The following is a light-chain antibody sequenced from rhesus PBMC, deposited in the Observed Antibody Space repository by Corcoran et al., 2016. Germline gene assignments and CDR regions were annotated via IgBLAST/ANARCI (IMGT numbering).Light chain of an antibody. CDR2: KES. V-gene: IGKV1-22*01. J-gene: IGKJ1*01. CDR1: LSISSW. Sequence: DIQMTQSPSSLSASVGDTVTITCRASLSISSWLDWYQQKPGKAPKFMIYKESSLQSGVPSRFSGSGSGTEFPLTSSSLQPEDFATYYCLQYSSSPPWTFGQGTKVEIK. CDR3: LQYSSSPPWT.